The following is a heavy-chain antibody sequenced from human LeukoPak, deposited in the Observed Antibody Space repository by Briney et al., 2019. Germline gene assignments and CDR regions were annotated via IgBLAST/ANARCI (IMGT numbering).Heavy chain of an antibody. CDR2: IYYSGST. CDR3: ARRHSSSWDEGY. Sequence: PSETLSLTCTVAGGSISSSSYYWGWIRQPPGKGLEWIGSIYYSGSTYYNPSLKSRVTISVDTSKNQFSLKLSSVTAADTAVYYCARRHSSSWDEGYWGQGTLVTVSS. V-gene: IGHV4-39*01. J-gene: IGHJ4*02. CDR1: GGSISSSSYY. D-gene: IGHD6-13*01.